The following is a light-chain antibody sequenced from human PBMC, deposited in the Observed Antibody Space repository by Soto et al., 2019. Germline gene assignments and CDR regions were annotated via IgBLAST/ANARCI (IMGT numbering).Light chain of an antibody. CDR3: HQPQSWPRT. CDR1: QALNTR. J-gene: IGKJ1*01. V-gene: IGKV3-11*01. CDR2: LTS. Sequence: LVLTQSPATLSAFPGDRVTLSCRASQALNTRLAWYQHKPGQAPRLLIYLTSNRAAGVPSRFSAWGSETDFTLTISDVQPEDFAVYYCHQPQSWPRTFGQGTKVDSK.